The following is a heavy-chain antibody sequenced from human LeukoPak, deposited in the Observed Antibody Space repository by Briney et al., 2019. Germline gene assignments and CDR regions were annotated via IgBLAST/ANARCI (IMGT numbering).Heavy chain of an antibody. D-gene: IGHD6-6*01. CDR2: ISGSGGST. J-gene: IGHJ4*02. CDR3: AKDPYSSSGYYFDY. CDR1: GFTFSSYA. V-gene: IGHV3-23*01. Sequence: GGSLRLSCAASGFTFSSYAMSWVRQAPGKGLEWVSAISGSGGSTYYADSEKGRFTISRDNSKNTLYLQMNSLRAEDTAVYYCAKDPYSSSGYYFDYWGQGTLVTVSS.